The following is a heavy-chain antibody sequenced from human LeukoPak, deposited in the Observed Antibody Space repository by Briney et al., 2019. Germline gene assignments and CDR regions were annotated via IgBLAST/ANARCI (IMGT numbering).Heavy chain of an antibody. CDR2: IWYDGSNK. CDR1: GFTFGSFA. CDR3: ARASGDYGEYFDY. D-gene: IGHD4-17*01. V-gene: IGHV3-33*01. Sequence: GGSLRLSCAASGFTFGSFAMHWVRQAPGKGLEWVAAIWYDGSNKYYADSVKGRFTISRDNSKNTLFLQMNSLRAEGTAVYYCARASGDYGEYFDYWGQGTLVTVSS. J-gene: IGHJ4*02.